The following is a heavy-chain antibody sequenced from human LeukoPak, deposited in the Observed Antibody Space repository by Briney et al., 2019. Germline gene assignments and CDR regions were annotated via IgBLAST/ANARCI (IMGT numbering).Heavy chain of an antibody. CDR1: GFTFSSYS. CDR2: ISSSSSYI. J-gene: IGHJ3*02. CDR3: ARIYDSSGFAAPSDAFDI. Sequence: GGSLRLSCAASGFTFSSYSMNWVRKAPGKGLEWVSSISSSSSYIYYADSVKGRFTISRDNAKNSLYLQMNSLRAEDTAVYYCARIYDSSGFAAPSDAFDIWGQGTMVTVSS. D-gene: IGHD3-22*01. V-gene: IGHV3-21*01.